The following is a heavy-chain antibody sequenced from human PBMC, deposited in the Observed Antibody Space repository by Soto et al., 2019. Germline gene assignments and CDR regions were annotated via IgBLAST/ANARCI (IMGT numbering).Heavy chain of an antibody. CDR1: GGTFSSYA. V-gene: IGHV1-69*01. Sequence: QVQLVQSGAEVKKPGSSVKVSCKASGGTFSSYAISWVRQAPGQGLEWMGGIIPIFGTANYAQKFQGRVTITAEESTSTAYMELSSLRSEDTAVYYCARRRVIVVVPAAPDAFDIWGQGTMVTVSS. D-gene: IGHD2-2*01. J-gene: IGHJ3*02. CDR2: IIPIFGTA. CDR3: ARRRVIVVVPAAPDAFDI.